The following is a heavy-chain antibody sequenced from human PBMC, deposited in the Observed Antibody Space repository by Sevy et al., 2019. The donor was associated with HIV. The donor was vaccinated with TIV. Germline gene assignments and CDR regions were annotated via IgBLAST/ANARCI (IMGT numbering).Heavy chain of an antibody. V-gene: IGHV3-64D*06. CDR3: LKGVVHNYYGSGSPFDY. CDR2: ISSNGGST. Sequence: GGSLRLSCSASGFTFSSYAMHWVRQAPGKGLEYVSAISSNGGSTYYADSVKGRFTISRDNSKNTLYLQMSSLRAEDTAVYYCLKGVVHNYYGSGSPFDYWGQGTLVTVSS. D-gene: IGHD3-10*01. CDR1: GFTFSSYA. J-gene: IGHJ4*02.